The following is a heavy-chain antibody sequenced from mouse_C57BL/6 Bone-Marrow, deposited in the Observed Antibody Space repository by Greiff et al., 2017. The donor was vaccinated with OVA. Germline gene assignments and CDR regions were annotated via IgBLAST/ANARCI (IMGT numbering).Heavy chain of an antibody. V-gene: IGHV3-6*01. CDR2: ISYDGSN. CDR1: SSTSGYY. CDR3: ARRVNWYYFDY. D-gene: IGHD4-1*01. Sequence: SSTSGYYWNWIRQFPGNKLEWMGYISYDGSNNYNPSLKNRISITRDTSKNQFFLKLNSVTTEDTATYYCARRVNWYYFDYGGKGTTLTVAS. J-gene: IGHJ2*01.